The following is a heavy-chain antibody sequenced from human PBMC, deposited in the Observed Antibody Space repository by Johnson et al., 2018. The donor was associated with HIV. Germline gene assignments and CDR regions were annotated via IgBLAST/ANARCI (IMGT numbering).Heavy chain of an antibody. D-gene: IGHD1-26*01. CDR1: GFTFINAW. Sequence: EVQLVESGGGLVQPGGSLRLSCAASGFTFINAWMTWVRQAPGKGLEWVGRIKSKTAGGAIDYAAPVKGTFIISRDDSTNTLFMQMNSLRAEDTAVYYCAIIPPGGAGKGADAFDIWGQGTMVTVSS. CDR3: AIIPPGGAGKGADAFDI. J-gene: IGHJ3*02. CDR2: IKSKTAGGAI. V-gene: IGHV3-15*01.